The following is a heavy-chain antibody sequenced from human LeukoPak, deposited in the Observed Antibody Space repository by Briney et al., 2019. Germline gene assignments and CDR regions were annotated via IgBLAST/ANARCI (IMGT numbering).Heavy chain of an antibody. D-gene: IGHD3-16*01. J-gene: IGHJ4*02. CDR1: GFPFSTFW. V-gene: IGHV3-7*01. CDR3: VQGGHFGF. CDR2: INEDGSKK. Sequence: GGSLRLSCAASGFPFSTFWMTWGRQTPGKGPEWVANINEDGSKKYYVDSVKGRFTISRDNGENSLYPQMNSLRADDTALYFCVQGGHFGFWVGGGPVTASS.